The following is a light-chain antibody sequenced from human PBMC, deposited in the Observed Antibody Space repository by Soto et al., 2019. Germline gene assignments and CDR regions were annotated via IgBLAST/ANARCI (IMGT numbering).Light chain of an antibody. Sequence: AIQMTQSPYSLSASVGDRVTITCRASQGSRNELGWYQQRPGKAPKLLIYAASTLESGVPSRFSASGSGTDFTLTISSLRPEDFATYYCLQDSKYPRTFGQWTKVEIK. J-gene: IGKJ1*01. V-gene: IGKV1-6*01. CDR1: QGSRNE. CDR2: AAS. CDR3: LQDSKYPRT.